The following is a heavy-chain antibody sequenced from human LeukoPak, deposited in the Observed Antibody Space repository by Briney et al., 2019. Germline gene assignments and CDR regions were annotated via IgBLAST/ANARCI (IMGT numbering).Heavy chain of an antibody. CDR1: GGSISSGGYY. CDR2: IYYSGST. J-gene: IGHJ4*02. V-gene: IGHV4-31*03. D-gene: IGHD3-9*01. Sequence: PSQTLSLTCTVSGGSISSGGYYWSWIRQHPGKGLEWIGYIYYSGSTNYNPSLKSRVIISVDTSKNQFSLKLNSVTAADTAVYYCARRLTRPERFDSWGQGTLVTVSS. CDR3: ARRLTRPERFDS.